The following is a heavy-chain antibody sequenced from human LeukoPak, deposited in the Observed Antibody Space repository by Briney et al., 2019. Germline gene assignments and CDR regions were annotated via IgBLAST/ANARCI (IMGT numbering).Heavy chain of an antibody. V-gene: IGHV3-21*01. D-gene: IGHD4-23*01. Sequence: PGGSLRLSCAASGFTFSSYSMNWVRQAPGKGLEWVSSISSSSSYIYYADSVKGRFTISRDNAKNSLYLQMNSLRAEDTAVYYCARDSYGGNSGVDYWGQGTLVTVSS. CDR1: GFTFSSYS. J-gene: IGHJ4*02. CDR2: ISSSSSYI. CDR3: ARDSYGGNSGVDY.